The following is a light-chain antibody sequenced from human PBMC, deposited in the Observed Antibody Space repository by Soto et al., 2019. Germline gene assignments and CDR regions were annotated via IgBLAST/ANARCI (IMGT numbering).Light chain of an antibody. V-gene: IGKV1-5*01. CDR1: QALXTW. CDR3: HQYKYDRPT. J-gene: IGKJ1*01. Sequence: IRVTQWASTLSASEGDSVTITCRASQALXTWFDWYQAKPGKAPKLLXANASSLEGGGPSRLSGSGSVTEFTLTISSLHPDDFANYYCHQYKYDRPTFGQGTKVDI. CDR2: NAS.